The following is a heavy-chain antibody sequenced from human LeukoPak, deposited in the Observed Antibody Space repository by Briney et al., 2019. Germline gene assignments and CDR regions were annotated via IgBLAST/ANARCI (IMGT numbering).Heavy chain of an antibody. CDR2: MNPNSGDT. Sequence: ASVKVSCKASGYTFTSYEIMWVRQATGQGLEWMGWMNPNSGDTGYAQKFKGRVTMNRDTSKSTAYMDLSNLRSEDTAVYYCARAPRQLSYYYGLDVWGQGTTVTVSS. D-gene: IGHD5-18*01. CDR1: GYTFTSYE. J-gene: IGHJ6*02. CDR3: ARAPRQLSYYYGLDV. V-gene: IGHV1-8*01.